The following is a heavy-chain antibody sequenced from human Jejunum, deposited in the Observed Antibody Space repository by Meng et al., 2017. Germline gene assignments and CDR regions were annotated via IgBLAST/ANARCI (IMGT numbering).Heavy chain of an antibody. D-gene: IGHD6-19*01. CDR1: GASISSGNW. Sequence: GQRQGQGTGRVQPTATLSLTCPVSGASISSGNWWSWVRQPPGKGLEWIGEMYQSGTTNYNPSLKSRVTILLDTSKNQLSLELTSVTAADTAVYYCARHISVTGTRGFDYWGQGTLVTVSS. V-gene: IGHV4-4*02. J-gene: IGHJ4*02. CDR3: ARHISVTGTRGFDY. CDR2: MYQSGTT.